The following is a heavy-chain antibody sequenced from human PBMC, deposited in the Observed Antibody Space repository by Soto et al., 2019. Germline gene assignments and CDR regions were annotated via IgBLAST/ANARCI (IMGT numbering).Heavy chain of an antibody. CDR3: AKARFDSRGTFFRVGFYDV. CDR2: ISGSGDTA. CDR1: GFPFSAYV. Sequence: EVQLLDSGGDLVQPGGSLRLSCAASGFPFSAYVMTWVRRAPGRGLEWISAISGSGDTAYYAESVKGRFTISRDNSRNTLYLKMNNLTVEDTAVYSCAKARFDSRGTFFRVGFYDVWGRGTLVTVST. J-gene: IGHJ4*02. V-gene: IGHV3-23*01. D-gene: IGHD3-22*01.